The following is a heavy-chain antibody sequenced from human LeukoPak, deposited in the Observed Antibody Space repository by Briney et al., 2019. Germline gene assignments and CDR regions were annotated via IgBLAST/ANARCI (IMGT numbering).Heavy chain of an antibody. CDR1: GYTLAELS. CDR3: ARVMGPDCSGGSCYSGPFDY. J-gene: IGHJ4*02. Sequence: ASVKVSCKVSGYTLAELSMHWVRQAPGKGLEWMGGFDPEDGETIYAQKFQGRVTMTEDTSTDTAYMELSRLRSEDTAVYYCARVMGPDCSGGSCYSGPFDYWGQGTLVTVSS. CDR2: FDPEDGET. V-gene: IGHV1-24*01. D-gene: IGHD2-15*01.